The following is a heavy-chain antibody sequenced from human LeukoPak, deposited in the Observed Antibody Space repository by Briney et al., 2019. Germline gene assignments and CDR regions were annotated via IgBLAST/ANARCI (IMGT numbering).Heavy chain of an antibody. Sequence: PGGSLRLSCAASGFTFSSYAMSWVRQAPGKGLEWVSTISGGGGSTYYADSVKGRFTISRDTSKNTLYLQMNSLRAEDTAVYYCAKNYDFWSGYYTRRPVDYWGQGTLVTVSS. D-gene: IGHD3-3*01. J-gene: IGHJ4*02. CDR3: AKNYDFWSGYYTRRPVDY. CDR2: ISGGGGST. CDR1: GFTFSSYA. V-gene: IGHV3-23*01.